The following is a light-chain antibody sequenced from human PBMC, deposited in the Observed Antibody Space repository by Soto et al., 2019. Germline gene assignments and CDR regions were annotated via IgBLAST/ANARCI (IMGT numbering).Light chain of an antibody. Sequence: QPVLTQPPSVSGAPGQRVTISCTGSSSNIGAGYDVHWYQQLPGTAPKLLIYGNNNRPSGVPDRFSGSKSGTSASLAITGLQAEDEADYYCQSYDITLGGMFGGGTKVTVL. CDR3: QSYDITLGGM. J-gene: IGLJ3*02. CDR1: SSNIGAGYD. CDR2: GNN. V-gene: IGLV1-40*01.